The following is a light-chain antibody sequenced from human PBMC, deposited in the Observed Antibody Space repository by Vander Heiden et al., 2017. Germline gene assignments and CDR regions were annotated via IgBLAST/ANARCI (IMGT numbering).Light chain of an antibody. J-gene: IGKJ2*01. CDR2: WAS. CDR3: QQYYSSPQT. V-gene: IGKV4-1*01. CDR1: QSVLYSSSNKNF. Sequence: DIVMTPSPDSLAVSPGESATINCKSSQSVLYSSSNKNFLAWYQKKPGPPPKLRIYWASTRKAGVPDRFSGGGSGTDFTPTISSLQAEDVAVYYCQQYYSSPQTFGQGTKLEIK.